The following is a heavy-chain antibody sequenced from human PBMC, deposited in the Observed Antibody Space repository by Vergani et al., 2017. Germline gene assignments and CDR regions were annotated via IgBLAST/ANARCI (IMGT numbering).Heavy chain of an antibody. Sequence: QVQLVESGGGVVQPGRSLRLSCAASGFTFSSYGMHWVRQAPGKGREWVAVISYDGSNKYYADSVKGRFTISRDNSKNTLYLQMNSLRAEDTAVYYCAKDRRHQLLPLDWGQGTLVTVSS. CDR1: GFTFSSYG. J-gene: IGHJ4*02. D-gene: IGHD2-2*01. V-gene: IGHV3-30*18. CDR2: ISYDGSNK. CDR3: AKDRRHQLLPLD.